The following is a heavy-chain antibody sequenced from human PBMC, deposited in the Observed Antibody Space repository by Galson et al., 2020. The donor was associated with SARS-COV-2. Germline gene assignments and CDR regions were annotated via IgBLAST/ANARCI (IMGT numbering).Heavy chain of an antibody. J-gene: IGHJ4*02. CDR2: ISGSSGGT. CDR3: AKEDDSSGYFWGGLTY. D-gene: IGHD3-22*01. V-gene: IGHV3-23*01. CDR1: GFTFRNYA. Sequence: LKISCAASGFTFRNYAMTWVRQAPGKGLEWVSAISGSSGGTYYADSVKGRFTISRDNSKNTLYLQMNRLRAADTAVYYCAKEDDSSGYFWGGLTYWGQGALVTVSS.